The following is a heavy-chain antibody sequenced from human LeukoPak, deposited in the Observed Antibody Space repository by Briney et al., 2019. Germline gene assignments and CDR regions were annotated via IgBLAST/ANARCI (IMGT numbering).Heavy chain of an antibody. CDR2: IYSGGNT. D-gene: IGHD3-3*01. J-gene: IGHJ6*02. Sequence: GGSLRLSCEVSGFTVRSDFMSWVRQAPGKGLEWVSVIYSGGNTYYADSVKGRFTISRDNSKNTLYLQMNSLRAEDTAVYYCARDFALITVFGVALYGMDVWGQGTTVTVSS. CDR1: GFTVRSDF. CDR3: ARDFALITVFGVALYGMDV. V-gene: IGHV3-53*01.